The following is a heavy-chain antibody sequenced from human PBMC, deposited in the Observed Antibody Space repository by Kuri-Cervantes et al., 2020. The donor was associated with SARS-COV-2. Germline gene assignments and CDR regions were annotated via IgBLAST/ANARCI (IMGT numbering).Heavy chain of an antibody. CDR3: ARGDCSSTSCYTWGAENY. CDR1: GFTFSSYS. Sequence: GSLRLSCAASGFTFSSYSMNWVRQPPGKGLEWIGEINHSGSTNYNPSLKSRVTISVDTSKNQFSLKLNSVTAADTAVYYCARGDCSSTSCYTWGAENYWGQGTLVTVSS. CDR2: INHSGST. V-gene: IGHV4-34*01. J-gene: IGHJ4*02. D-gene: IGHD2-2*02.